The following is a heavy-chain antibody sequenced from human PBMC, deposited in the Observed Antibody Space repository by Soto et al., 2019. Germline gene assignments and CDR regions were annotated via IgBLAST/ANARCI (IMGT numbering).Heavy chain of an antibody. V-gene: IGHV3-23*01. CDR2: IGRTNNT. CDR3: AKVDAYSYRTDH. J-gene: IGHJ4*02. CDR1: GFTFSNSA. Sequence: GGSLRLSCAASGFTFSNSAMTWVRQALGKGPEWVSSIGRTNNTHYADSVRGRFAISRDNSQNTLYLQMNSLTAEDTAVYFCAKVDAYSYRTDHWGQGTLVTVSS. D-gene: IGHD3-16*02.